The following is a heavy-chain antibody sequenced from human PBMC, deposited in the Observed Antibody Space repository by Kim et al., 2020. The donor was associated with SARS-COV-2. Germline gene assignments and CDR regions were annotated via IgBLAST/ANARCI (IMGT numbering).Heavy chain of an antibody. CDR2: ISSSSSYI. CDR1: GFTFSSYS. J-gene: IGHJ4*02. V-gene: IGHV3-21*01. CDR3: ARDRSAVAGDGYDY. D-gene: IGHD6-19*01. Sequence: GGSLRLSCAASGFTFSSYSMNWVRQAPGKGLEWVSSISSSSSYIYYADSVKGRFTISRDNAKNSLYLQMNSLRAEDTAVYYCARDRSAVAGDGYDYWGQGTLVTVSS.